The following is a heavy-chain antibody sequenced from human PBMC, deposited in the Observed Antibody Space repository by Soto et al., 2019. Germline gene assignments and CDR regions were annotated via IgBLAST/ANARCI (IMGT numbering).Heavy chain of an antibody. V-gene: IGHV3-30-3*01. CDR1: GFTFSSYA. J-gene: IGHJ4*02. CDR3: ARDFGTSTVPTAPSDY. Sequence: QVQLVESGGGVVQPGRSLRLSCAASGFTFSSYAMHWVRQAPGKGLEWVAVISYDGSNKYYADSVKGRFTISRDNSKNTLYLQMNSLRAEDTAVYYCARDFGTSTVPTAPSDYWGQGNLVTVSS. CDR2: ISYDGSNK. D-gene: IGHD4-17*01.